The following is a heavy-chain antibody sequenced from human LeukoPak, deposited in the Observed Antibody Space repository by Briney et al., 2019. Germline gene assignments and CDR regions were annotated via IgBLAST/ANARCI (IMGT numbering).Heavy chain of an antibody. Sequence: PRGSLRLSCAASGFTFSNYEMNWVRQAPGKGLEWVSYISSSGTTIYYAERRFTISRDNAKNSLFLLMNSLRAEDTAIYYCARGYCSGGSCYGGDYWGQGTLVTVSS. J-gene: IGHJ4*02. D-gene: IGHD2-15*01. CDR2: ISSSGTTI. CDR3: ARGYCSGGSCYGGDY. V-gene: IGHV3-48*03. CDR1: GFTFSNYE.